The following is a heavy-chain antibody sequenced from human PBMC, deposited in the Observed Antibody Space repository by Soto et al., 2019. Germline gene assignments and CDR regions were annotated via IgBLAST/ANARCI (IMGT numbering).Heavy chain of an antibody. CDR1: GYTFTSYD. Sequence: SVKVSCKASGYTFTSYDINWVRLATGQGLEWMGRIIPIIGIINYAQKFQGRVTISADKFTGTAYMELTGLRSDDTAVYYCAGDPDSHYNDSHASSYPWGQGTLVTVSS. D-gene: IGHD4-4*01. CDR2: IIPIIGII. J-gene: IGHJ5*02. V-gene: IGHV1-69*04. CDR3: AGDPDSHYNDSHASSYP.